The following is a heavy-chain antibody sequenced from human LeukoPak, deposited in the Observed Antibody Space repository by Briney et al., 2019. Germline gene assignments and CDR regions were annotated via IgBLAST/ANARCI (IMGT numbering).Heavy chain of an antibody. V-gene: IGHV4-34*01. CDR3: ARGSTIFGVVIINY. Sequence: SETLSLTRAVYGDSFSDYYWTWIRQPPGKGLEWIGEINHSGSTNYNPSLKSRVTISVDTSKNQFSLKLSSVTAADTAVYYCARGSTIFGVVIINYWGQGTLVTVSP. CDR1: GDSFSDYY. D-gene: IGHD3-3*01. CDR2: INHSGST. J-gene: IGHJ4*02.